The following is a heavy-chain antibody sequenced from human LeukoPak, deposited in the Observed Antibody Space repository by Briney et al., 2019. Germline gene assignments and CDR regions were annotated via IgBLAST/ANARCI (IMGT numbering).Heavy chain of an antibody. D-gene: IGHD6-19*01. CDR3: ARVWDASGWSNWFDP. Sequence: RASVRVSCKSSGYKFTAYYIHWIRQAPGQGLEWVGWVNPDSGDTNYTQKYQGRLTLTRDTSVTTVYMELSSLTSDDTAVYYCARVWDASGWSNWFDPWGQGTLVTVSS. CDR2: VNPDSGDT. CDR1: GYKFTAYY. J-gene: IGHJ5*02. V-gene: IGHV1-2*02.